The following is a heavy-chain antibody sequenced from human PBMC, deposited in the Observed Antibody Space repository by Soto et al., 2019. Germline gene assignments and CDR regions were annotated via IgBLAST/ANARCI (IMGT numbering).Heavy chain of an antibody. J-gene: IGHJ6*02. CDR1: GFTFSSYW. D-gene: IGHD3-9*01. Sequence: GGSLRLSCAASGFTFSSYWMSWVRQAPGKGLEWVANIKQDGSEKYYVDSVKGRFTISRDNAKNSLYLQMNSLRAEDMAVYYCARDNLGGADILTGYYYYYGMDVWGQGTTVTVSS. CDR2: IKQDGSEK. CDR3: ARDNLGGADILTGYYYYYGMDV. V-gene: IGHV3-7*05.